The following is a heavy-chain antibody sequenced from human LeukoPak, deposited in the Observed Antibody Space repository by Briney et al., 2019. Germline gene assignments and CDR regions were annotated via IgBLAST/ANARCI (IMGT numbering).Heavy chain of an antibody. CDR2: IWNDGSNK. J-gene: IGHJ4*02. CDR1: GFTFSIYG. CDR3: ARDTRYSYGSGSYTMFDY. Sequence: PGGSLRLSCAASGFTFSIYGMHWVRQAPGKGLEWVAVIWNDGSNKYYADSVKGRFTVSRDNAKNSLYLQMNSLRAEDTSVYYCARDTRYSYGSGSYTMFDYWGQGTLVAVSS. D-gene: IGHD3-10*01. V-gene: IGHV3-33*01.